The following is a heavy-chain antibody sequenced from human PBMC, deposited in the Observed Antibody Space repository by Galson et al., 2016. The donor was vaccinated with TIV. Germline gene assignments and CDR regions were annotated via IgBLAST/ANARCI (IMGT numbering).Heavy chain of an antibody. Sequence: SVKVPCKASGYTFGNYGISWMRQAPGQGLEWVGWISASNGDTNYARKFQGRITMTKDTFTSTVFMELRSLRSEDTAVFYCARESDCSSGTCYSRAFDDWGQGTPVTVSS. CDR2: ISASNGDT. V-gene: IGHV1-18*04. CDR3: ARESDCSSGTCYSRAFDD. CDR1: GYTFGNYG. D-gene: IGHD2-2*02. J-gene: IGHJ4*02.